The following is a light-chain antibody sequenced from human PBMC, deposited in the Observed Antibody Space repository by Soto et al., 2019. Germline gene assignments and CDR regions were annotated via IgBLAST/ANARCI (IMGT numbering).Light chain of an antibody. J-gene: IGLJ1*01. Sequence: HSVLTQPPSVSGAPGQTVTISCTGSSSNIGAGYDVHWYRHLPGTAPKVLIYDNSHRPSGVPDRFSGSTSGTSASLAITGLQAEDDADYYCQSYDSRLRGSVFGSGTKLTVL. CDR2: DNS. V-gene: IGLV1-40*01. CDR1: SSNIGAGYD. CDR3: QSYDSRLRGSV.